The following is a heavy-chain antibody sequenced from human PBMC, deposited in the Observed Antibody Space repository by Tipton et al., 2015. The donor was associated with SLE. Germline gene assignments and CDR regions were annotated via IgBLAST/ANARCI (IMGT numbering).Heavy chain of an antibody. D-gene: IGHD6-13*01. CDR2: VYYSGST. CDR1: GGSISSYR. Sequence: TLSLTCTVSGGSISSYRWSWIRQPPGKGLEWIGCVYYSGSTNYNPSLKSRVTMSIDTSKNQFSLKLRSVTAADTAVYYCARHRMMDSSSWAYYFDYWGQGTLVTVSS. J-gene: IGHJ4*02. V-gene: IGHV4-59*08. CDR3: ARHRMMDSSSWAYYFDY.